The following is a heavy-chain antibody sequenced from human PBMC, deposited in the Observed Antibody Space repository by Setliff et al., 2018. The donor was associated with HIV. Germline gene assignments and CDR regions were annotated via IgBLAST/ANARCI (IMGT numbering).Heavy chain of an antibody. Sequence: GGSLRLSCAASGFTFSSYSMNWVRQAPGKGLEWVSYIGGSGSAIYYADSVKGRFTISRDNAKNSLYLQLNSLRAEDTAVYYCVRDASPDYDSGGYSAGGHWGQGTLVTVS. CDR1: GFTFSSYS. V-gene: IGHV3-48*01. J-gene: IGHJ4*02. D-gene: IGHD3-22*01. CDR2: IGGSGSAI. CDR3: VRDASPDYDSGGYSAGGH.